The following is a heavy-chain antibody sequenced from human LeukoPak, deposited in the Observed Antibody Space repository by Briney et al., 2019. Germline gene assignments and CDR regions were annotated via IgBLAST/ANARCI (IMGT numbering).Heavy chain of an antibody. CDR3: ARGWYTDAFDI. V-gene: IGHV3-21*01. J-gene: IGHJ3*02. CDR1: GFTFSTYS. Sequence: GGSLRLSCAASGFTFSTYSMNWVRQAPGKGLEWVSSISSSSSYIYYADSVKGRFTISRDNAKNSLFLQMNSLRAEDTAVYFCARGWYTDAFDIWGQGTMVTVSS. D-gene: IGHD1-1*01. CDR2: ISSSSSYI.